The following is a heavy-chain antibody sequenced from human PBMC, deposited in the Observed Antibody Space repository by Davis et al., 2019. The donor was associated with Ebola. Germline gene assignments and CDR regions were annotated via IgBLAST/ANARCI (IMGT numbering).Heavy chain of an antibody. V-gene: IGHV3-23*01. CDR2: ISGSGGST. Sequence: PGGSLRLSCAASGFTFSSYGMSWVRQAPGKGLEWVSGISGSGGSTYYADSVRGRFTISRDNSRNTLYLQMNSLRADDTAVYYCGGAWDWGQGTLVTVSS. D-gene: IGHD1-26*01. CDR1: GFTFSSYG. CDR3: GGAWD. J-gene: IGHJ4*02.